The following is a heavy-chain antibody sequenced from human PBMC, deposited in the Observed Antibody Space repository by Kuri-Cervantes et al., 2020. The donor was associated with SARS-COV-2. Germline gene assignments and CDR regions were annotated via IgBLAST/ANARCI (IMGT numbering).Heavy chain of an antibody. J-gene: IGHJ4*02. V-gene: IGHV3-48*02. CDR3: AREGYYDSSGYFDY. CDR1: GFTFSSYS. CDR2: ISSSSSTI. Sequence: GESLKISCAASGFTFSSYSMNWVRQAPGKGLEWVSYISSSSSTIYYADSVKGRFTISRDNAKNSLYLQMISLRDEDTAVYYCAREGYYDSSGYFDYWGQGTLVTVSS. D-gene: IGHD3-22*01.